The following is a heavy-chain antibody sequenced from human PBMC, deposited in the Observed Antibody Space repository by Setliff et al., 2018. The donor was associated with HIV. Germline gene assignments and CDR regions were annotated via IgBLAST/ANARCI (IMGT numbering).Heavy chain of an antibody. V-gene: IGHV1-69*13. J-gene: IGHJ4*02. CDR1: GGTFSIFS. Sequence: ASVKVSCKTSGGTFSIFSITWVRQAPGQGLEWMGGIIPVLGPPNYAQRFQRRLTITADESTNTAYMELSSLKSEDTAVYYCARDPTGGAARFDYWGQGTLVTVSS. CDR2: IIPVLGPP. D-gene: IGHD6-6*01. CDR3: ARDPTGGAARFDY.